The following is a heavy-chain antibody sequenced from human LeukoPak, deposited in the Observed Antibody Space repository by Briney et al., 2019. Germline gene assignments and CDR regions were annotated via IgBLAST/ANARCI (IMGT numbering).Heavy chain of an antibody. J-gene: IGHJ4*02. V-gene: IGHV3-48*04. Sequence: PGGSLRLSCAASGFTFSSYSMNWVRQAPGKGLEWVSYISSSSSTIYYADSVKGRFTISRDNAKNSLYLQMNSLRAEDTAVYYCVTDYERHWNDYWGQGTLVTVSS. CDR3: VTDYERHWNDY. CDR1: GFTFSSYS. CDR2: ISSSSSTI. D-gene: IGHD4-17*01.